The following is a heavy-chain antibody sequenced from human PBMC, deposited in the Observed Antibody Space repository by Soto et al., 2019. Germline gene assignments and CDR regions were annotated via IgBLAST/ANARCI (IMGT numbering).Heavy chain of an antibody. J-gene: IGHJ4*02. Sequence: GASVKVSCKASGYTFSDYYIHWVRQAPGQGLEWMGWINPNSGGTKYAPEFQGGVTMTRDTSITTAYMELSRLRSGDTAVYYCAREPATAKPEGVDFWGQGTLVTVSS. CDR3: AREPATAKPEGVDF. D-gene: IGHD1-1*01. CDR2: INPNSGGT. V-gene: IGHV1-2*02. CDR1: GYTFSDYY.